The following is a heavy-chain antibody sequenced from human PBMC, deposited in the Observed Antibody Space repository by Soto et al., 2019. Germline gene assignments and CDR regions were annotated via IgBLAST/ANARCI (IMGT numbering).Heavy chain of an antibody. J-gene: IGHJ4*02. Sequence: GGSLRLSCAASGFTFSSYAMSWVRQAPGKGLEWVSAISGSGGSTYYADSVKGRFTISRDNSKNTLYLQMNSLRAEDTAVYYCAKDRPFDCWSGPIWGPQWGQGTLVTVSS. CDR3: AKDRPFDCWSGPIWGPQ. CDR1: GFTFSSYA. D-gene: IGHD3-3*01. V-gene: IGHV3-23*01. CDR2: ISGSGGST.